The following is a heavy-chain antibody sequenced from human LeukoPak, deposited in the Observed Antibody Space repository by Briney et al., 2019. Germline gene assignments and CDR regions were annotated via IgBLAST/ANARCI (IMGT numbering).Heavy chain of an antibody. V-gene: IGHV3-7*01. J-gene: IGHJ6*03. D-gene: IGHD6-25*01. CDR3: ARFAAGGSYYYYMDV. CDR1: GFTFSSPW. Sequence: GGSLRLSCVASGFTFSSPWMSWVRQAPGKGLEWVANINQDGSLIYYVDSVKGRFTISRDNAQNSLYLQMNSLRADDTAVYYCARFAAGGSYYYYMDVWGKGTTVTVSS. CDR2: INQDGSLI.